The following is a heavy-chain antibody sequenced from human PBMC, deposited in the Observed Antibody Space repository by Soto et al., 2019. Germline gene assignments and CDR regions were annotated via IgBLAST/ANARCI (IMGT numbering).Heavy chain of an antibody. CDR3: ARDIDNRDYYYGLDV. CDR1: GFVFKNYE. D-gene: IGHD1-20*01. CDR2: ISNSGNTI. J-gene: IGHJ6*02. V-gene: IGHV3-48*03. Sequence: GGSLRLSCVASGFVFKNYEMNWVRQAPGKGLEWISYISNSGNTIYVADSMRGRFTISRDNAKNSLFLQMNSLRADDTAVYYCARDIDNRDYYYGLDVWGQGTTVTVSS.